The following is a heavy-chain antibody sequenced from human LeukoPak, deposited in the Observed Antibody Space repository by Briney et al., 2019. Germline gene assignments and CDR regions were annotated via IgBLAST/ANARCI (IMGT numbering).Heavy chain of an antibody. CDR1: GGSISSSSYY. Sequence: PSETLSLTCTVSGGSISSSSYYWGWIRQPPGKGLEWIGSIYYSGSTYYNPSLRSRATISVDTSKNQFSLKLSSVTASDTAVYYCATRGNEVGATSFGYWGQGTLVTVSS. CDR3: ATRGNEVGATSFGY. D-gene: IGHD1-26*01. CDR2: IYYSGST. V-gene: IGHV4-39*01. J-gene: IGHJ4*02.